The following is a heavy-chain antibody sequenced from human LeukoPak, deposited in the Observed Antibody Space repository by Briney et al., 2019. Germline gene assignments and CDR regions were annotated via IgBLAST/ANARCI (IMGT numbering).Heavy chain of an antibody. CDR3: ARGSLVWGFDYYYYMDV. CDR1: GYTFTSYD. D-gene: IGHD7-27*01. CDR2: MNPNSGNT. Sequence: ASVKVSCKASGYTFTSYDINWVRQATGQGLEWMGWMNPNSGNTGYAQKFQGRVTITRNTSISTAYMELSSLRSEDTAVYYCARGSLVWGFDYYYYMDVWGKGTTVTISS. V-gene: IGHV1-8*03. J-gene: IGHJ6*03.